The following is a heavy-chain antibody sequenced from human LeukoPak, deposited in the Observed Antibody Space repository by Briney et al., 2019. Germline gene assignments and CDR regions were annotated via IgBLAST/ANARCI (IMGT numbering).Heavy chain of an antibody. Sequence: GASVKVSCKASGYTFTGYYMHWVRQAPGQGLEWMGWINPNSGGTNYAQKSQGRVTMTRDTSISTAYMELSRLRSDDTAVYDCARTLYYDFWMFDYWGEGTLVTISS. V-gene: IGHV1-2*02. D-gene: IGHD3-3*01. J-gene: IGHJ4*02. CDR3: ARTLYYDFWMFDY. CDR1: GYTFTGYY. CDR2: INPNSGGT.